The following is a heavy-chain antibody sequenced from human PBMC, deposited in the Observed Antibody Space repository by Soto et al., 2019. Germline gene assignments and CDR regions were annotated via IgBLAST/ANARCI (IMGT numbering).Heavy chain of an antibody. J-gene: IGHJ6*02. D-gene: IGHD6-6*01. CDR1: GFTFSNAW. V-gene: IGHV3-15*01. CDR3: TTDPSIAARPGSYYYYYGMDV. Sequence: GGSLRLSCAASGFTFSNAWMSWVRQAPGKGLEWVGRIKSKTDGGTTDYAAPVKGRFTISRDDSKNTLYLQMNSLKTEDTAVYYCTTDPSIAARPGSYYYYYGMDVWGQGTTVTVSS. CDR2: IKSKTDGGTT.